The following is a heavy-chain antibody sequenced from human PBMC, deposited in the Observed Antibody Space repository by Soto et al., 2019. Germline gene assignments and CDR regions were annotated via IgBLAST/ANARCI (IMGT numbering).Heavy chain of an antibody. CDR2: IWYDGSNK. D-gene: IGHD3-3*01. CDR3: ARDGGAIFGVVIGLMDV. Sequence: GGSLRLSCAASGFTFSSYGMHWVRQAPGKGLEWVAVIWYDGSNKYYADSVKGRFTISRDNSKNTLYLQMNSLRAEDTAVYYCARDGGAIFGVVIGLMDVWGQGTTVTVSS. V-gene: IGHV3-33*01. CDR1: GFTFSSYG. J-gene: IGHJ6*02.